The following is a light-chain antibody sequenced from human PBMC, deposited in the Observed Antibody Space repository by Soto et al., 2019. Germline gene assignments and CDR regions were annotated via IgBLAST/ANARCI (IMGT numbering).Light chain of an antibody. CDR1: QGISSW. J-gene: IGKJ4*01. CDR3: QQYYIYPLT. CDR2: KAS. V-gene: IGKV1-5*03. Sequence: DIQMTQSPSTLSASVGDRVTITCRASQGISSWLAWYRQKPGEAPNLLIYKASNLQSGVPSRFSGSGSGTEFTLTISSLQPDDFATYYCQQYYIYPLTFGGGTKVEIK.